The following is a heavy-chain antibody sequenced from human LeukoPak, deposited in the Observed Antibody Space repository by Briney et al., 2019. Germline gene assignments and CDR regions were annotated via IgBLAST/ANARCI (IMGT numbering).Heavy chain of an antibody. CDR1: GFTFSSYA. V-gene: IGHV3-23*01. CDR3: LSSGWYIYAFDI. Sequence: GGSLRLSCAASGFTFSSYAMSWVRQAPGKGLEWVSAISGSGGSTYYADSVKGRFTISRDNSKNTLYLQMNSLRAEDTAVYYCLSSGWYIYAFDIWGQGTMVTVSS. J-gene: IGHJ3*02. CDR2: ISGSGGST. D-gene: IGHD6-19*01.